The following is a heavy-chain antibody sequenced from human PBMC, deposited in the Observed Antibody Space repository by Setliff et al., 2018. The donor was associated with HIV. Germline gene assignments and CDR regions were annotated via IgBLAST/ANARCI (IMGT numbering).Heavy chain of an antibody. D-gene: IGHD2-2*01. Sequence: VKVSCKASGGTFSSYAISWVRQAPGQGLEWMGGIIPISGTVNYAQKFWGRVTITTHESTSTAYMELSSLRLEDTAVYYCARDFGGYCSSMSCPGLFDPWGQGTLVTVSS. J-gene: IGHJ5*02. V-gene: IGHV1-69*05. CDR1: GGTFSSYA. CDR3: ARDFGGYCSSMSCPGLFDP. CDR2: IIPISGTV.